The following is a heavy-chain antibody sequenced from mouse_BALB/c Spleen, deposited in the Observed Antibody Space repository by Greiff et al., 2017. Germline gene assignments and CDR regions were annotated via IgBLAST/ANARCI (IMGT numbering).Heavy chain of an antibody. CDR1: GDSITSGY. V-gene: IGHV3-8*02. CDR3: ARWDYGSLPYAMDY. D-gene: IGHD1-1*01. Sequence: EVQLVESGPSLVKPSQTLSLTCSVTGDSITSGYWNWIRKFPGNKLEYMGYISYSGSTYYNPSLKSRISITRDTSKNQYYLQLNSVTTEDTATYYCARWDYGSLPYAMDYWGQGTSVTVSS. J-gene: IGHJ4*01. CDR2: ISYSGST.